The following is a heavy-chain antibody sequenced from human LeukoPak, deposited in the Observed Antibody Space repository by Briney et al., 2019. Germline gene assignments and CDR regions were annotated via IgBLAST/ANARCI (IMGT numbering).Heavy chain of an antibody. Sequence: GGSLRLSCAASGFTFSSYGMHWVRQAPGKGLEWVAFIRYDGSNKYYADSVKGRFTISRDNSKNTLYLQMNSLRAEDTAVYYCAKDGVVAATRVYSDYWGQGTLVTVSS. D-gene: IGHD2-15*01. CDR1: GFTFSSYG. CDR2: IRYDGSNK. CDR3: AKDGVVAATRVYSDY. V-gene: IGHV3-30*02. J-gene: IGHJ4*02.